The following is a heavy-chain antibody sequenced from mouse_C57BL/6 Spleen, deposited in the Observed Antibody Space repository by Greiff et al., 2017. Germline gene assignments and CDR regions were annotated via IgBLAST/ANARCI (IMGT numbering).Heavy chain of an antibody. CDR2: ISYDGSN. Sequence: EASGPGLVKPSQSLSLTCSVTGYSITSGYYWNWIRQFPGNNLEWMGYISYDGSNNYNPSLKNRISITRDTSKNQFFLKLNSVTTEDTATYYCASTYYGSSYGCDYWGQGTTLTVSS. D-gene: IGHD1-1*01. V-gene: IGHV3-6*01. CDR1: GYSITSGYY. CDR3: ASTYYGSSYGCDY. J-gene: IGHJ2*01.